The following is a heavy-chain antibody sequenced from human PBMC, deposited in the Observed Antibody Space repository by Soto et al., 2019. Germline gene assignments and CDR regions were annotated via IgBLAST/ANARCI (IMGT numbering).Heavy chain of an antibody. CDR2: ISGSGGST. CDR1: GFTFSSYA. V-gene: IGHV3-23*01. D-gene: IGHD4-17*01. J-gene: IGHJ4*02. Sequence: GGSLRLSCAASGFTFSSYAMSWVRQAPGKGLEWVSAISGSGGSTYYADSGKGRFTISGDNSKNTLYLQMNSLRAEDTAVYYCAKIKPPVTTYYYFDYWGQGTLVTVSS. CDR3: AKIKPPVTTYYYFDY.